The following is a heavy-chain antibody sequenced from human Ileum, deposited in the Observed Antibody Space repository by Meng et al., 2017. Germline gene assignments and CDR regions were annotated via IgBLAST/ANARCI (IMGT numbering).Heavy chain of an antibody. D-gene: IGHD3-16*01. Sequence: QVQRQHWGAGRLKPSETLSLTCAVYGGSFSDYYWSWIRQPPGKGLEWIGEINHSGSTNYNPSLKNRVTISVDTSKNQFSLKLSSVTAADTAVYYCARGGGRYGPDFDYWGQGTLVTVSS. CDR2: INHSGST. CDR3: ARGGGRYGPDFDY. J-gene: IGHJ4*02. CDR1: GGSFSDYY. V-gene: IGHV4-34*01.